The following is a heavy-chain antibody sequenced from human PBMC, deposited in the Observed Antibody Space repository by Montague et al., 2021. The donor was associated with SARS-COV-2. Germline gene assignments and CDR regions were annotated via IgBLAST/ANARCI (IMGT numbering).Heavy chain of an antibody. CDR2: VHHSENT. CDR3: ARGWYSPIIVVVLRGSFDS. V-gene: IGHV4-38-2*02. Sequence: SETLSLTCTVSGYSISSGNYWGWIRQSPGKGLEWIGSVHHSENTYYNPSLKSRVTISVDPSKNQFSLELISVTAADTAVYYCARGWYSPIIVVVLRGSFDSWGQGTLVTVSS. D-gene: IGHD3-22*01. CDR1: GYSISSGNY. J-gene: IGHJ4*02.